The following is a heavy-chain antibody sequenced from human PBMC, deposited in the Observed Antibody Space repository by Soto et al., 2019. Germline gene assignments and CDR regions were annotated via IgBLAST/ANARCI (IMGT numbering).Heavy chain of an antibody. CDR3: ARDSYGLEGDWFDP. Sequence: PAVKVSCMAAGCTFSSYAISWVRQAPGQGLEWMGAIIPIFGTANYAQKFQGRVTITADDSTSTAYMELSSLRSEDTAVYYCARDSYGLEGDWFDPWGQGTLVTVS. CDR1: GCTFSSYA. V-gene: IGHV1-69*13. D-gene: IGHD5-18*01. J-gene: IGHJ5*02. CDR2: IIPIFGTA.